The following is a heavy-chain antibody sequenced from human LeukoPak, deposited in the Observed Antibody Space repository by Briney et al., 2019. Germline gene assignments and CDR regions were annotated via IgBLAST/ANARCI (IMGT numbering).Heavy chain of an antibody. D-gene: IGHD2-8*01. CDR1: GGTFSSYA. V-gene: IGHV1-69*05. CDR3: ARETKRHNGVCHT. Sequence: SVKVSCKASGGTFSSYAISWVRQAPGQGLEWMGRIIPIFSTANYAQKFQGRVTITTDESTSTAYMELSSLRSEDTAVYYCARETKRHNGVCHTWGQGTLVTVSS. J-gene: IGHJ5*02. CDR2: IIPIFSTA.